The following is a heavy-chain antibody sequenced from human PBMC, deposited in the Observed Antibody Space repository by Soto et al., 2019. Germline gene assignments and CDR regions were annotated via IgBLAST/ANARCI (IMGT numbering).Heavy chain of an antibody. V-gene: IGHV1-69*08. CDR2: IIPILGIA. CDR1: GGTFSSYT. J-gene: IGHJ5*02. Sequence: QVQLVQSGAEVKKPGSSVKVSCKASGGTFSSYTISWVRQAPGQGLEWMGRIIPILGIANYAQKFQGRVTITADKSTSTAYMELSSLGSEDTAVYYCARDSHGLGFDPWGQGTLVTVSS. CDR3: ARDSHGLGFDP.